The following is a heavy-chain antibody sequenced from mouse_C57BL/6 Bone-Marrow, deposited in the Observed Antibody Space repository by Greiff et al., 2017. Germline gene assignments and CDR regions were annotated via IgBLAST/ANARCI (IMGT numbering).Heavy chain of an antibody. J-gene: IGHJ2*01. D-gene: IGHD1-1*01. CDR1: GFTFSSYT. Sequence: VMLVESGGGLVKPGGSLKLSCAASGFTFSSYTMSWVRQTPEKRLEWVATISGGGGNTYYPDSVKGRFTISRDNAKNTLYLQMSSLRSEDTALYYCASLVAGGFDYWGQGTTLTVSS. V-gene: IGHV5-9*01. CDR3: ASLVAGGFDY. CDR2: ISGGGGNT.